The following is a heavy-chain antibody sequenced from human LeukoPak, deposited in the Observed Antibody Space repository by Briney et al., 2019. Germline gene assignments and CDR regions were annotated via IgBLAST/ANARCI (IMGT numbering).Heavy chain of an antibody. V-gene: IGHV4-59*01. CDR1: GGSISSYY. CDR3: ARGASGYSYG. J-gene: IGHJ4*02. D-gene: IGHD5-18*01. CDR2: IYYSGST. Sequence: SETLSLTCTVSGGSISSYYWSWIRQPPGKGLEWIGYIYYSGSTNYNPSLKSRVTISIDTSKNQFSLNLSSVTATDTAVYYCARGASGYSYGWGQGTLVTVSS.